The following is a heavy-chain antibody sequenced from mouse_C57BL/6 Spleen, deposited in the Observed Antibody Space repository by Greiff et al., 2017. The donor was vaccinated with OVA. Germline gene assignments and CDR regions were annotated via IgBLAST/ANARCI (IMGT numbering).Heavy chain of an antibody. CDR2: INPSNGGT. CDR1: GYTFTSYW. CDR3: ARGGRTAQATFDY. D-gene: IGHD3-2*02. J-gene: IGHJ2*01. Sequence: VQLQQSGTELVKPGASVKLSCKASGYTFTSYWMHWVKQRPGQGLEWIGNINPSNGGTNYNEKFKSKATLTVDKSSSTAYMQLSSLTSEDSAVYYCARGGRTAQATFDYWGQGTTLTVSS. V-gene: IGHV1-53*01.